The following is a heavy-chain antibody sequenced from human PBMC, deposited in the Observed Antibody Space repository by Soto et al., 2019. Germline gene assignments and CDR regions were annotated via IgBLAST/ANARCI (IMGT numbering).Heavy chain of an antibody. J-gene: IGHJ4*02. Sequence: SETLSLTCTVSGGSISTYYWSWIRQPPGKGLEWIGYIYYSGSTNYNPSLKSRVTISVDTSKNQFSLKLSSVTAADTAVYYCARGNYDFLTGYYIEYFDYWGQGTLVTVSS. CDR1: GGSISTYY. CDR3: ARGNYDFLTGYYIEYFDY. CDR2: IYYSGST. V-gene: IGHV4-59*01. D-gene: IGHD3-9*01.